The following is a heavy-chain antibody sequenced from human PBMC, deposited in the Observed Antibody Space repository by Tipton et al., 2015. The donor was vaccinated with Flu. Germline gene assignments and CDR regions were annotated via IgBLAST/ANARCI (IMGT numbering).Heavy chain of an antibody. CDR1: GGSISGYH. Sequence: GLVKPSETLSLTCSASGGSISGYHWTWIRQPAGKGLEWIGRIYTNGNTNYNPSLRSRVTISLDTSKNRFSLRLTSVTAADTALYFCARAESSLWAGHYYGLDVWGQGTTVTVSS. V-gene: IGHV4-4*07. J-gene: IGHJ6*02. D-gene: IGHD6-19*01. CDR2: IYTNGNT. CDR3: ARAESSLWAGHYYGLDV.